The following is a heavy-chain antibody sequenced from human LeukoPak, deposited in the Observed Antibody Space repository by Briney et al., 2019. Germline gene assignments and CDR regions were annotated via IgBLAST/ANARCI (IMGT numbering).Heavy chain of an antibody. V-gene: IGHV1-2*04. Sequence: ASVKVSCKASGYTFTNYDINWVRQATGQGLEWMGWINPNSGGTNYAQKFQGWVTMTRDMSISTAYMELSRLRSDDTAVYYCARDSSFVGQLVLYYFDYWGQGTLVTVSS. CDR1: GYTFTNYD. D-gene: IGHD6-13*01. CDR2: INPNSGGT. J-gene: IGHJ4*02. CDR3: ARDSSFVGQLVLYYFDY.